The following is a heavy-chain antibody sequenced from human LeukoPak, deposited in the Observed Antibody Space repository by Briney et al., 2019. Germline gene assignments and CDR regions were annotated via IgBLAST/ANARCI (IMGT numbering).Heavy chain of an antibody. CDR1: GYTFTSYY. Sequence: ASVKVSCKASGYTFTSYYMHWVRQAPGQGLEWMGIINPSGGSTSYAQKFQGRVTMTRDMSTSTVYMELSSLRSEDTAVYYCARVLAANGWFDPWAREPWSPSPQ. V-gene: IGHV1-46*01. J-gene: IGHJ5*02. CDR3: ARVLAANGWFDP. CDR2: INPSGGST. D-gene: IGHD2-2*01.